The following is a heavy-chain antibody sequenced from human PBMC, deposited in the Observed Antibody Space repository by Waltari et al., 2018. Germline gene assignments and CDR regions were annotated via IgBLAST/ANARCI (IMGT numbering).Heavy chain of an antibody. D-gene: IGHD6-13*01. J-gene: IGHJ5*01. CDR3: ARNKGAADFDS. CDR1: GGSISPNVW. V-gene: IGHV4-4*02. Sequence: QVQLQESGPGLVKPSGTLSLTCVVSGGSISPNVWWNWVRQPPGKGLEWVGEIHHGGGTNSSPSLKSRVAISLDTSKNQFSLRLSSVTAADTAVYYCARNKGAADFDSWGQGTLVTVSS. CDR2: IHHGGGT.